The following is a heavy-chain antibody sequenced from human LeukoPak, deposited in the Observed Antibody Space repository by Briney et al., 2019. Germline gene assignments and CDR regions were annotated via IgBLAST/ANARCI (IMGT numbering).Heavy chain of an antibody. CDR3: ATSSIALAGTVDC. Sequence: GGSLRLSCAASGFTFSSYIMNWVRQAPGKGPEWVSSISSSSAYIYYADSVKGRFTISRDNAKSSLFLQMNSLRDEDTAVYYCATSSIALAGTVDCWGQGTLVTVSS. J-gene: IGHJ4*02. V-gene: IGHV3-21*01. CDR2: ISSSSAYI. CDR1: GFTFSSYI. D-gene: IGHD6-19*01.